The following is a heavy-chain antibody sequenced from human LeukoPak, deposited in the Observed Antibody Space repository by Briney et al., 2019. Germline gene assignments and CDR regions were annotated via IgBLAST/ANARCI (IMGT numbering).Heavy chain of an antibody. Sequence: ASVKVSCKASGYTFISYYMHWVRQAPGQGLEWMGIINPSGGGTSYAQKFQGRVTMTRDTSTNTIYMELSSLRSEDTAVYYCARVRVGSWYYFDYWGQGTLVTVSS. V-gene: IGHV1-46*01. CDR3: ARVRVGSWYYFDY. D-gene: IGHD6-13*01. CDR1: GYTFISYY. CDR2: INPSGGGT. J-gene: IGHJ4*02.